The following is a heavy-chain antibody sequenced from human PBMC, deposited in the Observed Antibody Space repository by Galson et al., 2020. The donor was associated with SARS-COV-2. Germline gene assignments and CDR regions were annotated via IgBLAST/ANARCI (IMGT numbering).Heavy chain of an antibody. CDR3: ARDKWNDVY. V-gene: IGHV3-7*01. CDR1: TFTFTNSW. D-gene: IGHD1-1*01. Sequence: QAGGSLRLSCAASTFTFTNSWMTWVRQTPGKGLEWLATIHPADTFIYYLDSVKGRFTISRDNAQKTLYLQMNSLTVEDTALYYCARDKWNDVYWGQGTLVTVSS. J-gene: IGHJ4*02. CDR2: IHPADTFI.